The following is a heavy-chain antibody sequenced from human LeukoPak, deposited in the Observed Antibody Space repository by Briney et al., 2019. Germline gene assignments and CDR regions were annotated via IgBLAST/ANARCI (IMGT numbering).Heavy chain of an antibody. J-gene: IGHJ3*02. CDR1: GGSISSGGYY. V-gene: IGHV4-31*03. CDR3: ARVFRAPRAFDI. Sequence: SQTLSLTCTVSGGSISSGGYYWSWIRQHPGKGLEWIGYIYYSGSTYYNPSLKSRVTISVDTSKNQFSLKLSSVTAADTAVYYCARVFRAPRAFDIWGQGTMVTVSP. CDR2: IYYSGST. D-gene: IGHD3-9*01.